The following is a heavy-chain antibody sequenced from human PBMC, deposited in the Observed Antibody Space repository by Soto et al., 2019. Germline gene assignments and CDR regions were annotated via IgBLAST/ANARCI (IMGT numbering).Heavy chain of an antibody. CDR1: RFTFSSYS. V-gene: IGHV3-21*01. Sequence: EVQLVESGGGLVKPGGSLRLSCAASRFTFSSYSMNWVRQAPGKGLEWVSSISSSSSYIYYADSVKGRFTISRDNANNSLYLQMNSLRAEDTAVYFCARAGIIWFGELLDYWGQGTLVTVSS. J-gene: IGHJ4*02. CDR3: ARAGIIWFGELLDY. CDR2: ISSSSSYI. D-gene: IGHD3-10*01.